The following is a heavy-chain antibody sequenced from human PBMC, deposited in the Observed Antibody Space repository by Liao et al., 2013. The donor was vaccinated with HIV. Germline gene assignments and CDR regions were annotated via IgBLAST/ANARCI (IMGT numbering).Heavy chain of an antibody. CDR1: AGSISGSY. J-gene: IGHJ4*02. V-gene: IGHV4-4*07. CDR3: ARDVGGDMATITNY. D-gene: IGHD5-24*01. CDR2: LYSSGST. Sequence: QVQLQESGPGLVKPSETLSLTCTVSAGSISGSYWSWIRQPAGKGLEWIGRLYSSGSTDYNPSLRGRVTMSVDTSRNQFSLRLSSVTAADTAMYYCARDVGGDMATITNYWGQGILVTVSS.